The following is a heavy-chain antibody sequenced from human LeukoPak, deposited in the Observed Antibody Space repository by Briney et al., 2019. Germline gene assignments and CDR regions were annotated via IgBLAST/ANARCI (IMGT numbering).Heavy chain of an antibody. CDR1: GFTFSSYG. CDR3: AKEIRRYGGMGFPYYYMDV. D-gene: IGHD4-23*01. Sequence: GRSLRLSCAASGFTFSSYGMHWVRQAPGKGLEWVAVIWYDGSNKYYADSVKGRFTISRDNSKNTLYLQMNSLRAEDTAVYYCAKEIRRYGGMGFPYYYMDVWGKGTTVTVSS. CDR2: IWYDGSNK. J-gene: IGHJ6*03. V-gene: IGHV3-33*06.